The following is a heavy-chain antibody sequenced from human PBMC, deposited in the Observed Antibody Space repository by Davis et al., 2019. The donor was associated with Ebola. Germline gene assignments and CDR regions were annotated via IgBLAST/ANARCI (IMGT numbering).Heavy chain of an antibody. CDR3: ARGTDTTDWYFDL. CDR2: INHGAIT. CDR1: GGSFSGYF. J-gene: IGHJ2*01. V-gene: IGHV4-34*01. Sequence: MPSETLSLTCAVYGGSFSGYFWSWIRQPPGTGLEWMGEINHGAITNYNPSLKSRLTISVDTSKGQVSLKLKSVTANDTAMYYCARGTDTTDWYFDLWGRGTLVTVSS. D-gene: IGHD1-26*01.